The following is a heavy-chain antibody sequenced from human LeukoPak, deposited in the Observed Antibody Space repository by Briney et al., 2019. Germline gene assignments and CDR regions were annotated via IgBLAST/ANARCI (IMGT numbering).Heavy chain of an antibody. CDR3: AKWRYCSSTSCHTDFDY. Sequence: GGSLRLSCAASGFTFSSYAMSWVRQAPGKGLEWVAFIRYDGSNKYYADSVKGRFTISRDNSKNTLYLQMNSLRAEDTAVYYCAKWRYCSSTSCHTDFDYWGQGTLVTVSS. J-gene: IGHJ4*02. V-gene: IGHV3-30*02. CDR2: IRYDGSNK. D-gene: IGHD2-2*01. CDR1: GFTFSSYA.